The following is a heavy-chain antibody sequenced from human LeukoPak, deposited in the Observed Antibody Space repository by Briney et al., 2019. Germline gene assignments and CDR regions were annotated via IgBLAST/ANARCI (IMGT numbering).Heavy chain of an antibody. V-gene: IGHV4-39*01. D-gene: IGHD3-3*01. CDR2: VSESGTT. Sequence: SETLSLTCTVSGGSISANSNYWGWIRQPPGKGLEWIGSVSESGTTFYNPSLRSRVTISVDTSKKQVSLNLSSVTAADTAMYYCARLPYRADGYYYWVDTWGQGTLVTVSS. CDR1: GGSISANSNY. CDR3: ARLPYRADGYYYWVDT. J-gene: IGHJ5*02.